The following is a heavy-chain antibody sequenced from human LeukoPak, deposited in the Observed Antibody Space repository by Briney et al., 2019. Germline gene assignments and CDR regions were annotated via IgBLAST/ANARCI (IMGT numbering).Heavy chain of an antibody. V-gene: IGHV3-53*05. D-gene: IGHD3-10*01. CDR1: GFIVSDNY. J-gene: IGHJ3*02. Sequence: GGSLRLSCATSGFIVSDNYMTWVRQAPGKGLEWVSGIYRGGSTYYAESVKGRFTISRDNSKNMVYLQMYSLRVEDTAVYYCARGGGYGSGNHYRGGAFDIWGQGTMVTVSS. CDR2: IYRGGST. CDR3: ARGGGYGSGNHYRGGAFDI.